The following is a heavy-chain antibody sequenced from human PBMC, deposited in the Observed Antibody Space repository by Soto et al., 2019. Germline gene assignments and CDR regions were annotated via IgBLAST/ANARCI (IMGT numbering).Heavy chain of an antibody. D-gene: IGHD2-15*01. CDR1: GYTFNRYA. Sequence: QVHLVQSGAEVKKPGASVKVSCKASGYTFNRYAIHWVRQAPGQSLEGMGWISTSSGDTKYSEKIQGRATITRDTSASTAYLALGSQSSEDTAVYYCARDIQDCSGGSCGYYFDYWGQGTLVTVSA. CDR3: ARDIQDCSGGSCGYYFDY. J-gene: IGHJ4*02. CDR2: ISTSSGDT. V-gene: IGHV1-3*04.